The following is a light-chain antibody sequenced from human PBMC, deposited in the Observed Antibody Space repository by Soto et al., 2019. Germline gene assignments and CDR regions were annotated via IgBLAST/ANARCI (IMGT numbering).Light chain of an antibody. J-gene: IGKJ1*01. V-gene: IGKV1-9*01. Sequence: QLTQSPSSLSASVGDRVTITCRASQGISSYLAWYQQKPVKAPKLLIYAASTLQSGVPSRFSGSGSGTDFTLTISSLQPEDFATYYCQQLNSYPRTFGQGTKVEIK. CDR2: AAS. CDR3: QQLNSYPRT. CDR1: QGISSY.